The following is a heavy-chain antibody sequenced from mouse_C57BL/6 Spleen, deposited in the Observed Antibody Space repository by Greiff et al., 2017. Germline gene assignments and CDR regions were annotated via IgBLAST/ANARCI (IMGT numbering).Heavy chain of an antibody. CDR3: AREGLDYLDY. Sequence: EVQLQQSGPGMVKPSQSLSLTCTVTGYSITSGYDWHWIRHFPGNKLEWMGYISYSGSTNYNPSLKSRISITHDTSKNHFFLKLNSVTTEDTATYDCAREGLDYLDYWGQGTTLTVSS. CDR1: GYSITSGYD. CDR2: ISYSGST. V-gene: IGHV3-1*01. D-gene: IGHD2-4*01. J-gene: IGHJ2*01.